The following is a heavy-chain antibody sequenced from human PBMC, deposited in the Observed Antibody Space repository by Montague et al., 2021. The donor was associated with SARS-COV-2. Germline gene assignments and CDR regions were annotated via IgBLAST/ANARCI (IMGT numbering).Heavy chain of an antibody. CDR2: INHRGTS. Sequence: SETLSLTCAVYGGSFSDYYWSWIRQPPGKGLEWIGEINHRGTSNYNTSLKIRISISLATSTSQFHLSLSSVTAADAAVYYCARARQHLKILVVVMTGGEYYFDYWGQGTLVTASS. J-gene: IGHJ4*02. D-gene: IGHD3-22*01. CDR1: GGSFSDYY. V-gene: IGHV4-34*01. CDR3: ARARQHLKILVVVMTGGEYYFDY.